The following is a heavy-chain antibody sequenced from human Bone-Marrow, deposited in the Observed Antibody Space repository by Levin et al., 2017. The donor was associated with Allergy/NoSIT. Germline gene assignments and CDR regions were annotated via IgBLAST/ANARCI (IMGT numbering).Heavy chain of an antibody. J-gene: IGHJ5*02. CDR3: ARDRRAPDIVVVPAAMAPSNWFDP. Sequence: GGSLRLSCAASGFTFSSYEMNWVRQAPGKGLEWVSYISSSGSTIYYADSVKGRFTISRDNAKNSLYLQMNSLRAEDTAVYYCARDRRAPDIVVVPAAMAPSNWFDPWGQGTLVTVSS. V-gene: IGHV3-48*03. D-gene: IGHD2-2*01. CDR1: GFTFSSYE. CDR2: ISSSGSTI.